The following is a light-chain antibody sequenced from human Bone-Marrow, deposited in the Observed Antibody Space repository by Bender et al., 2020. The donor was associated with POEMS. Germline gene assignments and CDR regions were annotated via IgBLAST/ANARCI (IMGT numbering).Light chain of an antibody. J-gene: IGLJ3*02. V-gene: IGLV6-57*02. Sequence: NFMLTQPHSLSESPGKTVTISCTGSGGSIASNFVQWYQQRPGSAPTTVIYEDNRRPSGVPDRFSGSIDASSNSASLTISGLKSEDEADYYCCSYAGSSTPWVFGGGTKLTVL. CDR1: GGSIASNF. CDR2: EDN. CDR3: CSYAGSSTPWV.